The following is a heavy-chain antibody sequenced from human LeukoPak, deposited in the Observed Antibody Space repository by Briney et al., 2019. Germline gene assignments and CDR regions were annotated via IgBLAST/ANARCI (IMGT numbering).Heavy chain of an antibody. CDR2: IYYSGST. CDR1: GGSNSSYY. J-gene: IGHJ3*02. Sequence: SETLSLTCTVSGGSNSSYYWSWIRQPPGKGLEWIGYIYYSGSTNYNPSLKSRVTISVDTSKNQFSLKLSSVTAADTAVYYCARGSGRAAMVDDAFDIWGQGTMVTVSS. V-gene: IGHV4-59*12. CDR3: ARGSGRAAMVDDAFDI. D-gene: IGHD5-18*01.